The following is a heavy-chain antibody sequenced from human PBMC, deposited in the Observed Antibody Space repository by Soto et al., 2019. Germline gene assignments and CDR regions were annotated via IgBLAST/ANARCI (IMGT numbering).Heavy chain of an antibody. V-gene: IGHV1-8*02. Sequence: GASVKVSCKASGYTFTSYGISWVRQATGQGLEWMGWMNPNSGNTGYAQKFQGRVTMTRNTSISTAYMELSSLRSEDTAVYYCVMEQWLVQGAFDIWGQGTMVTVSS. CDR2: MNPNSGNT. D-gene: IGHD6-19*01. CDR1: GYTFTSYG. J-gene: IGHJ3*02. CDR3: VMEQWLVQGAFDI.